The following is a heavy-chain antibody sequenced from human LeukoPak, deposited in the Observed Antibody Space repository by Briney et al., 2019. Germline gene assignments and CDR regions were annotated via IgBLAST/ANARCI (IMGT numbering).Heavy chain of an antibody. CDR3: ANFLRDIVATYY. CDR1: GFTFSNCA. V-gene: IGHV3-23*01. J-gene: IGHJ4*02. D-gene: IGHD5-12*01. Sequence: TGGSLRLSCAASGFTFSNCAMSWVRQAPGKGLQWVSAISGGGAGIYYADSVRGRFAISRDNSKNTLYLQMNSLRAEDTAVYYCANFLRDIVATYYWGQGTLVTVSS. CDR2: ISGGGAGI.